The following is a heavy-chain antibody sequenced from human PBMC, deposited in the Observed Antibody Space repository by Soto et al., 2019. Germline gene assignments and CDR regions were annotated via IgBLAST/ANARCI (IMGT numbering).Heavy chain of an antibody. CDR3: PRDWDRNWFDL. CDR2: IYYSGST. J-gene: IGHJ5*02. CDR1: GDSISSGGYY. Sequence: QVQLQESCTGLVKPSQTLSLTCTVSGDSISSGGYYWSWIRQHPGKGLEWIGYIYYSGSTYYNPSLKSRVTISVDTSKNQFSLKLSSVTAADTAVYYCPRDWDRNWFDLWGQGTLVTVSS. V-gene: IGHV4-31*03. D-gene: IGHD1-26*01.